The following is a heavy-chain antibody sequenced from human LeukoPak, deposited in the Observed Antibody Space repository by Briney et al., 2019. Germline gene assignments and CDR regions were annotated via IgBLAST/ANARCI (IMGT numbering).Heavy chain of an antibody. CDR2: MSGGGGST. CDR1: GFTFSSYD. Sequence: GGSLRLSCAASGFTFSSYDMSWVRQAPGKGLEWVSTMSGGGGSTYHADSVKGRFTISRDISRNTLYLQMTSLRAEDTAVYFCATLRQGTTRDFEYWGQGTLVTVSS. CDR3: ATLRQGTTRDFEY. D-gene: IGHD1-7*01. V-gene: IGHV3-23*01. J-gene: IGHJ4*02.